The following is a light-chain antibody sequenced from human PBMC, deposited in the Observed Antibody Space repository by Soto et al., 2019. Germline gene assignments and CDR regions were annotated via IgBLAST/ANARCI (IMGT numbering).Light chain of an antibody. J-gene: IGLJ3*02. CDR2: VTSDGSH. V-gene: IGLV4-69*01. Sequence: QLLLTQSPSASASPGASVKLTCTLSSGHSDYAIAWHQQQPEKGPRYLMKVTSDGSHTKGDGIPDRFSGSSSGADRYLTISSRRSDDEADYYCQAWGTGGVFGGGTKLTVL. CDR1: SGHSDYA. CDR3: QAWGTGGV.